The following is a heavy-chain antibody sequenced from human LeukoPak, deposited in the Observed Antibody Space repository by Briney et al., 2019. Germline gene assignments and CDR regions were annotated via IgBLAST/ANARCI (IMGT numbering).Heavy chain of an antibody. D-gene: IGHD4-17*01. CDR1: GFTFSSYS. Sequence: PGGSLRLSCAASGFTFSSYSMNWVRQAPGKGLEGGSYISSSSSTIYYADSVKGRFTISRDNAKNSLYLQMNSLRAEDTAVYYCAVTVTTSLGYYYMDVWGKGTTVTVSS. CDR3: AVTVTTSLGYYYMDV. V-gene: IGHV3-48*01. J-gene: IGHJ6*03. CDR2: ISSSSSTI.